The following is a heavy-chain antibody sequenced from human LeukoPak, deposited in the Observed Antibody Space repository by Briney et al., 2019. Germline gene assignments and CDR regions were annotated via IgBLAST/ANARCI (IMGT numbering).Heavy chain of an antibody. CDR1: GGTFSSYA. CDR3: ARVSIAARPYYYGMDV. V-gene: IGHV1-69*13. CDR2: TIPIFGTA. Sequence: RASVKVSCKASGGTFSSYAISWVRQAPGQGLEWMGGTIPIFGTANYAQKFQGRVTITADESTSTAYMELSSLRSEDTAVYYCARVSIAARPYYYGMDVWGQGTTATVSS. J-gene: IGHJ6*02. D-gene: IGHD6-6*01.